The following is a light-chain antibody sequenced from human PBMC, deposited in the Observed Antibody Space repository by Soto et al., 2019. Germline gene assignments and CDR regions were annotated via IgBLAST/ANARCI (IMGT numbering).Light chain of an antibody. V-gene: IGKV3-11*01. J-gene: IGKJ5*01. CDR3: QQRSNWPIS. CDR2: ESS. Sequence: EIVVTQSPATLSLSPGERATLSCRASQSVSSYLTWYQQKPGQAPRLLIYESSNRATGVPARFSGSGSGTDFTLTISSLEPEDLAVYYCQQRSNWPISFGQGTRLEIK. CDR1: QSVSSY.